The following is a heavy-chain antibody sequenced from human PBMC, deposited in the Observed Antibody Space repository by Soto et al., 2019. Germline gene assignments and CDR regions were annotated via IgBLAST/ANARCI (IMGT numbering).Heavy chain of an antibody. J-gene: IGHJ6*02. CDR2: IDPSDSYT. CDR1: GYSFTSYW. CDR3: ARHDTDTYYYGMDV. Sequence: PGESLKISCKGSGYSFTSYWISWVRQMPGKGLEWMGRIDPSDSYTNYSPSFQGHVTISADKSISTAYLQRSSLKASDTAMYYCARHDTDTYYYGMDVWGQGTTVTVSS. D-gene: IGHD5-18*01. V-gene: IGHV5-10-1*01.